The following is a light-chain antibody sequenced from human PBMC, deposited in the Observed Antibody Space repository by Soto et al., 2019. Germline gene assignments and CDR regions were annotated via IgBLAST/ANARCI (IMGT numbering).Light chain of an antibody. J-gene: IGKJ1*01. CDR2: GAS. CDR1: QSVSSSY. CDR3: QQYGSSPRT. Sequence: EIVLTQSPGTLSLSPGERATLSCRASQSVSSSYLAWYQQKPGQAPRLLIYGASSRATGIPDRFSGSGSGTDFTLTISRLVPEDFAVYYCQQYGSSPRTFDQGTKVEIK. V-gene: IGKV3-20*01.